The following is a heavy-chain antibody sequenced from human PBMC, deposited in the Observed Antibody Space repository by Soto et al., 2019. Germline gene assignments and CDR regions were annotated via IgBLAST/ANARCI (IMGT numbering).Heavy chain of an antibody. CDR2: INAKSCGT. Sequence: GSVMVSCKASGYCSTDYHIHWVRQAPGEGRVWRGRINAKSCGTSTAHRFQSSVTMTTDTSISTASMDLTRLTPDHTAIYYCARGDSTDCSNSVCSFFYDHDMDYWGQGTTVTVSS. V-gene: IGHV1-2*04. J-gene: IGHJ6*02. CDR3: ARGDSTDCSNSVCSFFYDHDMDY. CDR1: GYCSTDYH. D-gene: IGHD2-8*01.